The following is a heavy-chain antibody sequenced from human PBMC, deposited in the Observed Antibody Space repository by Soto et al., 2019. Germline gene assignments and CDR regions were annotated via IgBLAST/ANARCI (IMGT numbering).Heavy chain of an antibody. CDR3: ARDLLLYYDSSGYYYQDP. D-gene: IGHD3-22*01. CDR2: MNPTTGNT. V-gene: IGHV1-8*01. Sequence: ASVKVSCKASGYTFTSYDINWVRQATGQGLEWMGWMNPTTGNTGYAQKFQGRVTMTRNTSISTAYMELSSLRSEDTAVYYCARDLLLYYDSSGYYYQDPWGQGTLVTVSS. CDR1: GYTFTSYD. J-gene: IGHJ5*02.